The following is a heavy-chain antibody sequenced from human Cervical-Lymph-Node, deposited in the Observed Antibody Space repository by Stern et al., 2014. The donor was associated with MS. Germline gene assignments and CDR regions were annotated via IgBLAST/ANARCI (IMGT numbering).Heavy chain of an antibody. CDR2: IIPILDAA. J-gene: IGHJ4*02. CDR3: ARGSVYYDFWSTYYGHYEL. V-gene: IGHV1-69*01. Sequence: QVQLVQSGAEVKKPGSSVKVSCKISGGSFTNYALNWVRQAPGQGLEWMGGIIPILDAADFAQNFQGRVTITADESTNTTYMELSSLKSEDTAVYYCARGSVYYDFWSTYYGHYELWGQGTLVTVSS. D-gene: IGHD3-3*01. CDR1: GGSFTNYA.